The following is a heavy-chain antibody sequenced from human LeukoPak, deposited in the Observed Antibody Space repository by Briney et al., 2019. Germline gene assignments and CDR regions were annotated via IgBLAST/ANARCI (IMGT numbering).Heavy chain of an antibody. CDR3: ARGALWFGESQVDY. J-gene: IGHJ4*02. V-gene: IGHV1-2*02. CDR2: INPNSGGT. CDR1: GYTFTGYY. Sequence: ASVKVSCKASGYTFTGYYMHWVRQAPGQGLEWMGWINPNSGGTNYAQKFQGRVTMTRDTSISTAYMELSRLRSDDTAVYYCARGALWFGESQVDYWGQGTLVTVSS. D-gene: IGHD3-10*01.